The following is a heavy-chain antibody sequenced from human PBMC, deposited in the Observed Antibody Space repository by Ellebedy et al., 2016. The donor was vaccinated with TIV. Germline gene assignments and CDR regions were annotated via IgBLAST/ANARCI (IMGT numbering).Heavy chain of an antibody. CDR2: ISYDGSTQ. V-gene: IGHV3-30-3*01. D-gene: IGHD6-13*01. J-gene: IGHJ6*02. Sequence: GGSLRLXXAPSEFIFRNSAMHSARQVPGKGLEWVAFISYDGSTQYYADSVKGRFTISKDNSNNTLYLQMSSLRAEDTAVYYCASPAPHSSSYAMDVWGQGTTVTVSS. CDR3: ASPAPHSSSYAMDV. CDR1: EFIFRNSA.